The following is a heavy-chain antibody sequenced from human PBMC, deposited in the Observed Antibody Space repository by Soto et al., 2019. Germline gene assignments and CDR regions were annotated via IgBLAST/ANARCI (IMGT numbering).Heavy chain of an antibody. CDR1: GFTFSERY. Sequence: PGGSLRLSCVVSGFTFSERYMSWIRQAPGKGLEWISYISPSGSSTNYADSVKGRFTVSRDNAKDSFYLHINSLGAADTAVYYCARTFFSIFNGNKGVYFDSWGQGILVTVSS. D-gene: IGHD1-1*01. CDR2: ISPSGSST. J-gene: IGHJ4*02. CDR3: ARTFFSIFNGNKGVYFDS. V-gene: IGHV3-11*03.